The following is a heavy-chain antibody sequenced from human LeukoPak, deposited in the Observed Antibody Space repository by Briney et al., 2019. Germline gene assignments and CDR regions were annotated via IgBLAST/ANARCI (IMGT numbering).Heavy chain of an antibody. J-gene: IGHJ6*03. Sequence: SETLSLTCTVSGGSISSYYWSWIRQPPGKGLEWIGYIYYSGSTNYNPSLKSRVTISVDTSKNQFSLKLSSVTAADTAVYYCARDSLEWGMDVWGKGTTVTVSS. CDR1: GGSISSYY. D-gene: IGHD3-3*01. CDR2: IYYSGST. V-gene: IGHV4-59*01. CDR3: ARDSLEWGMDV.